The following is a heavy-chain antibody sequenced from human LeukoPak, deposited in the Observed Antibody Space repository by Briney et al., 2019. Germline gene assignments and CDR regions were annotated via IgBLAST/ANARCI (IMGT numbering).Heavy chain of an antibody. Sequence: ASVKVSCKVSGYTLTELSMHWVRQAPGKGLEWMGGFDPEYGETIYAQKFQGRVTMTEDTSTDTAYMELSSLRSDDTAVYYCARDDYSSGWYKDWYFDLWGRGTLVTVSS. CDR1: GYTLTELS. CDR2: FDPEYGET. D-gene: IGHD6-19*01. J-gene: IGHJ2*01. V-gene: IGHV1-24*01. CDR3: ARDDYSSGWYKDWYFDL.